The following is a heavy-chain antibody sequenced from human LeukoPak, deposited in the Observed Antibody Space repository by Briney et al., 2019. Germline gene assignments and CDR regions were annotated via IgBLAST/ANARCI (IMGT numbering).Heavy chain of an antibody. CDR3: ARMTSSGWYAAGYYFDY. Sequence: SETLSLTCAVYDGSFSGYYWSWIRQPPGKGLEWIGEINHSGSTNYNPSLKSRVTILVDTSENQFSLKMSSVTAADTAVYYCARMTSSGWYAAGYYFDYWGQGTLVTVSS. J-gene: IGHJ4*02. CDR2: INHSGST. V-gene: IGHV4-34*01. CDR1: DGSFSGYY. D-gene: IGHD6-19*01.